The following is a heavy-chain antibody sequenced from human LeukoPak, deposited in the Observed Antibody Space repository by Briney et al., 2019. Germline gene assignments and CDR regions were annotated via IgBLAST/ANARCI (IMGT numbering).Heavy chain of an antibody. D-gene: IGHD2-15*01. CDR3: AILADYDAFDI. J-gene: IGHJ3*02. CDR2: ISSSSSYI. CDR1: GFTYSSYS. V-gene: IGHV3-21*01. Sequence: GGSLRLXCVASGFTYSSYSMNWVRLAPGKGLEWVSSISSSSSYIYYADSVKGRFTISRDNAKNSLYLQMNSLRAEDTAVYYCAILADYDAFDIWGQGTMVTVSS.